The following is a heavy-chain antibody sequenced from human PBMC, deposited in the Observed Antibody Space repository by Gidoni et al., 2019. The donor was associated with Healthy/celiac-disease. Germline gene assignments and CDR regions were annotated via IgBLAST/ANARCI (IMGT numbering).Heavy chain of an antibody. D-gene: IGHD2-15*01. CDR1: GFTFSSYA. J-gene: IGHJ4*02. V-gene: IGHV3-30-3*01. CDR2: ISYDGSNK. CDR3: ARDRGGLCSGGSCYSAAMDY. Sequence: QVQLVESGGGVVQPGRSLRLSCAASGFTFSSYAMPWVRQAPGKGLEWVAVISYDGSNKYYADSVKGRFTISRDNSKNTLYLQMNSLRAEDTAVYYCARDRGGLCSGGSCYSAAMDYWGQGTLVTVSS.